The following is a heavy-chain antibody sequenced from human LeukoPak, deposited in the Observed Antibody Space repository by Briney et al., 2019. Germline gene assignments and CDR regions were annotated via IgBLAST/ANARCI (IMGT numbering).Heavy chain of an antibody. CDR2: IYSGDST. D-gene: IGHD3-16*01. V-gene: IGHV3-53*01. CDR1: GFTVSRKY. J-gene: IGHJ4*02. CDR3: TTRLIGAWDY. Sequence: PGGSLRLSCAASGFTVSRKYMTWVRQAPGKGLEWVSVIYSGDSTYYADSVKGRFTISRDNSKNTLYLQMNSLRAEDTAVYYCTTRLIGAWDYWGQGTLVTVSS.